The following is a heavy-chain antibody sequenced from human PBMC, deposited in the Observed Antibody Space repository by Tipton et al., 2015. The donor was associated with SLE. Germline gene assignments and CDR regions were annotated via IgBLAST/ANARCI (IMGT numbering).Heavy chain of an antibody. Sequence: LRLSYAVYGGSFSGYYWTWIRQPPGKGLEWIGEINHSGNTNYSPSLKSRVIMSVDTSKNQFSLRLDSLTAADTAIYYCVRSSGYYIDFWGQGTLVTVSS. V-gene: IGHV4-34*01. D-gene: IGHD3-3*01. CDR3: VRSSGYYIDF. CDR2: INHSGNT. CDR1: GGSFSGYY. J-gene: IGHJ4*02.